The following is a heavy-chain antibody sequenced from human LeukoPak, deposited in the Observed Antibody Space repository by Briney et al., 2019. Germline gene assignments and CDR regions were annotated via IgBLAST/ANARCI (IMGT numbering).Heavy chain of an antibody. V-gene: IGHV3-30*02. CDR1: GFTFSSYG. CDR3: ARDTMKFGGVYFDY. CDR2: IRYDGSNK. D-gene: IGHD3-16*01. J-gene: IGHJ4*02. Sequence: GGSLRLSCAASGFTFSSYGMHWVRQAPGKGLEWVAFIRYDGSNKYYADSVKGRFTISRDNSKNTLYLQMNSLRAEDTAVYYCARDTMKFGGVYFDYWGQGTLVTVSS.